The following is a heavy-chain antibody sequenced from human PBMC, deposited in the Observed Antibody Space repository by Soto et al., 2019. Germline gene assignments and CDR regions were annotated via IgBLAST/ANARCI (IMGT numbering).Heavy chain of an antibody. CDR2: ISGSGGST. D-gene: IGHD3-10*01. CDR1: GFTFSSYA. V-gene: IGHV3-23*01. J-gene: IGHJ4*02. Sequence: EVQLLESGGGLVQPGGSLRLSCAASGFTFSSYAMSWVRQAPGKGLEWVSAISGSGGSTYYADSVKGRFTISRDNSKNTLYLHMNSLRAEDTAVYYCAKDLPSSVWFGPYYFDYWGQGTLVTVSS. CDR3: AKDLPSSVWFGPYYFDY.